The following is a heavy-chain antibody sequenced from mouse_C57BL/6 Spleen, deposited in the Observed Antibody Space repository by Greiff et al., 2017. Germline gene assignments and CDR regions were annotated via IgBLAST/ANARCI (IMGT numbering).Heavy chain of an antibody. D-gene: IGHD2-3*01. CDR1: GYTFTDYN. J-gene: IGHJ2*01. CDR3: ARLRGLLPYYFDY. V-gene: IGHV1-22*01. CDR2: INPNNGGT. Sequence: VQLQQSGPELVKPGASVKMSCKASGYTFTDYNMHWVKQSHGKSLEWIGYINPNNGGTSYNQKFKGKATLTVNKSSSTAYMELRSLTSEDSAVYYCARLRGLLPYYFDYWGQGTTLTVSS.